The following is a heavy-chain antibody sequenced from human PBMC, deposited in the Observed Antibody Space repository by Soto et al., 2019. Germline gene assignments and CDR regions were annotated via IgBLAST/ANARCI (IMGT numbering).Heavy chain of an antibody. J-gene: IGHJ4*02. V-gene: IGHV1-69*02. D-gene: IGHD2-15*01. Sequence: QVQLVQSGAEVKKPGSSVKVSCKASGGTFSSYTISWVRQAPGQGLEWMGRIIPILGIANYAQKFQGRVTITADKSTSTAYMELSSLRSEDTAVHYCASSGGSSYFDYWGQGTLVTVSS. CDR2: IIPILGIA. CDR3: ASSGGSSYFDY. CDR1: GGTFSSYT.